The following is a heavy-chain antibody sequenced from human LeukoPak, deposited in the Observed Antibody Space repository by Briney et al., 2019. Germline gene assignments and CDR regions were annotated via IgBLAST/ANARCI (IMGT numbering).Heavy chain of an antibody. D-gene: IGHD1-26*01. V-gene: IGHV1-69*13. CDR3: ARCLSGSFGYDYYYYYMDV. CDR2: IIPIIGTA. J-gene: IGHJ6*03. CDR1: GGTFSSYA. Sequence: ASVKVSCKASGGTFSSYAISWVRQAPGQGLEWMGGIIPIIGTANYAQKFQGRVTITADESTSTAYMELSSLRSEDTAVYYGARCLSGSFGYDYYYYYMDVWGKGTTVTISS.